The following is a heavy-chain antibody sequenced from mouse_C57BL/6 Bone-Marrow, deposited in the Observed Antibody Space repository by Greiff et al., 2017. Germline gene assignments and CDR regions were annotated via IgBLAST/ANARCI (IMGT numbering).Heavy chain of an antibody. CDR1: GFTFSSYA. CDR2: ISDGGSYT. D-gene: IGHD4-1*01. Sequence: DVKLVESGGGLVKPGGSLKLSCAASGFTFSSYAMSWVRQTPEKRLEWVATISDGGSYTYYPDNVKGRFTISRDNAKNNLYLQMSQLKSEDTAMYYCAREKECAGTWFAYWGQGTRVTVSA. V-gene: IGHV5-4*01. J-gene: IGHJ3*01. CDR3: AREKECAGTWFAY.